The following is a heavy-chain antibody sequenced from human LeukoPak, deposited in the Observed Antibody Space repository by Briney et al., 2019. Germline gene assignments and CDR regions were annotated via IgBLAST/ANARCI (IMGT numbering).Heavy chain of an antibody. CDR2: IYSDGTT. CDR1: GFTFSSYW. CDR3: ASAGYASWFDP. Sequence: PGGSLRLSCAASGFTFSSYWMSWVRQAPGKGLEWVSTIYSDGTTYYADSVKGRFTISRHNSKNTLYLQMNSLRAEDTAVYYCASAGYASWFDPWGQGTLVTVSS. V-gene: IGHV3-53*04. D-gene: IGHD3-16*01. J-gene: IGHJ5*02.